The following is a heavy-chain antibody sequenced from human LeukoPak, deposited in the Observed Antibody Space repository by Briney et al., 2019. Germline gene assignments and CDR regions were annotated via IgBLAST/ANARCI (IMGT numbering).Heavy chain of an antibody. D-gene: IGHD2-15*01. Sequence: PGGSLRLSCAASGFNFGIYSMSWVRQAPGKGLEWVASMGSSGSHIYYADSVKGRFNISRDNAKNSPYLQLNSLGAEDTAGYFCARPGGYCRGPNCRGMGNRFDSWGQGALVAASS. CDR1: GFNFGIYS. V-gene: IGHV3-21*01. CDR3: ARPGGYCRGPNCRGMGNRFDS. J-gene: IGHJ5*01. CDR2: MGSSGSHI.